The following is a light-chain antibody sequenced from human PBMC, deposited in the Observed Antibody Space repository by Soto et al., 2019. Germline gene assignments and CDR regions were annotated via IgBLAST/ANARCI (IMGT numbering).Light chain of an antibody. CDR3: QQYASSPLT. Sequence: EIVLTQSPGTLSVSPGERATLSCRASQSVGRNYLAWYQQKPGQAPRLLIHGASNRATGIPERFSGSGSGTDFTLTISRLEPEDLAVYNCQQYASSPLTFGGGTKVETK. CDR1: QSVGRNY. CDR2: GAS. J-gene: IGKJ4*01. V-gene: IGKV3-20*01.